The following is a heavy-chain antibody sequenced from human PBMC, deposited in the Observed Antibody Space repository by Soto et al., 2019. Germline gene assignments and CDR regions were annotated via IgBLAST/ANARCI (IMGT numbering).Heavy chain of an antibody. CDR2: INSDGSST. V-gene: IGHV3-74*01. CDR1: GFTFSSYW. Sequence: GGSLRLSCAASGFTFSSYWMHWVRQAPGKGLVWVSRINSDGSSTSYADSVKGRFTISRDNAKNTLYLQMNSLRAEDTAVYYCVRTSLVVAAATRQDYWGQGTLVTVS. J-gene: IGHJ4*02. CDR3: VRTSLVVAAATRQDY. D-gene: IGHD2-15*01.